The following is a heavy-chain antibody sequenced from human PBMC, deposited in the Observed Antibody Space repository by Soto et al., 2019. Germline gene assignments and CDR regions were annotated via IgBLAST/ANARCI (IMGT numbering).Heavy chain of an antibody. J-gene: IGHJ6*04. Sequence: EVHLVESGGGLVQPGGSLRLSCAASGFTVSSKYMSWVRQAPGKVLEWVSLIQSGGATYYADSVKGRFTISRDTSENTLHLQMDSLRAEDTAVYYCARDDVLCDGGRCYGGPLDVWGKGTTVTVSS. D-gene: IGHD2-15*01. CDR1: GFTVSSKY. CDR2: IQSGGAT. V-gene: IGHV3-66*01. CDR3: ARDDVLCDGGRCYGGPLDV.